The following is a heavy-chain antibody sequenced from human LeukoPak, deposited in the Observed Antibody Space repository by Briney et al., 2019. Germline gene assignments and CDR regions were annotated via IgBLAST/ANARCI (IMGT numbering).Heavy chain of an antibody. J-gene: IGHJ4*02. CDR3: AKEMESSTWYIDF. V-gene: IGHV3-23*01. D-gene: IGHD6-13*01. CDR2: ISASGGSR. CDR1: GFTFSNYA. Sequence: PRGSLRLSCAASGFTFSNYAMNWVRQAPGKGLEWVSAISASGGSRFYTDSVKGRFTISRDNSKDTLFLQMNILTVEDTAVYYCAKEMESSTWYIDFWGQGTLVSVSS.